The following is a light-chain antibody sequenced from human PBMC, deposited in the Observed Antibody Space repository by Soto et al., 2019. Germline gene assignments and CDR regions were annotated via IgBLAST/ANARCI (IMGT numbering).Light chain of an antibody. Sequence: EREMTQSRNTLSLSPGGITTHTCRASQSISSNLAWYQQKPGQAPRLLIFGASTRATGIPARFSGSGSGTEFTLTISSLQSEYLAICSSQQYNNCPFLAFRPGTKVDIK. V-gene: IGKV3-15*01. CDR2: GAS. CDR3: QQYNNCPFLA. CDR1: QSISSN. J-gene: IGKJ3*01.